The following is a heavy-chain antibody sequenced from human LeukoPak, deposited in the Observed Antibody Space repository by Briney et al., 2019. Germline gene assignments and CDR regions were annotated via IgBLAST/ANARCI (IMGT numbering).Heavy chain of an antibody. Sequence: GGSLRLSCAASGFTFSSYSMNWVRQAPGKGLEWVSSISSSSSYIYYADSVKGRFTISRDNAKNSLYLQMNSLRAEDTAVYYCARDTDSGSYSGYYFDYWGQGTLVTVSS. CDR1: GFTFSSYS. D-gene: IGHD1-26*01. V-gene: IGHV3-21*01. CDR3: ARDTDSGSYSGYYFDY. J-gene: IGHJ4*02. CDR2: ISSSSSYI.